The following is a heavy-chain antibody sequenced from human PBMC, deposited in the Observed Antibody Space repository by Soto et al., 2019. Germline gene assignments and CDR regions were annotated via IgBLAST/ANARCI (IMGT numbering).Heavy chain of an antibody. CDR2: IYPGDSDT. CDR1: GYTFTNYC. J-gene: IGHJ4*02. V-gene: IGHV5-51*01. Sequence: GESLKISCKGSGYTFTNYCSAWVRQMPGKGLEWMGIIYPGDSDTRYSPSFRGQVTISADKSINTAYLQWSSLKASDTAMYYCARGYYNSSGYYSFHFDYWGQGTLVTVSS. CDR3: ARGYYNSSGYYSFHFDY. D-gene: IGHD3-22*01.